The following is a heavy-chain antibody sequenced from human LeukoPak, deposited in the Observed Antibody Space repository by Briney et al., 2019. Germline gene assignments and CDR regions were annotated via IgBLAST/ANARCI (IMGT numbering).Heavy chain of an antibody. Sequence: EASVKVSCTASGYTFTSYGISWVRQAPGQGLEWMGWISTYNGNTNYAQKLQGRVTMTTDTSTSIAYMELRSLRSDDTAVYYCAREGSPFYYYYMDVWGKGTTATVSS. V-gene: IGHV1-18*01. CDR3: AREGSPFYYYYMDV. CDR1: GYTFTSYG. CDR2: ISTYNGNT. J-gene: IGHJ6*03.